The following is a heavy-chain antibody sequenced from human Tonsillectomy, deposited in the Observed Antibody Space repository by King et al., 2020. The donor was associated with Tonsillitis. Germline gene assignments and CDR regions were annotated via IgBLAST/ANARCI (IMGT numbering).Heavy chain of an antibody. Sequence: VPLQESGPGLVKPSQTLSLTCTVSGASISNGVYYCSWIRQHPGKGLEWIGSIYYSGSTYYNPSLKSRVAISVDTSKNQFSLKLSSVTVADTAVYFCARTYGSGSYYEDAFDIWGQGTVVTVSS. J-gene: IGHJ3*02. CDR1: GASISNGVYY. D-gene: IGHD3-10*01. V-gene: IGHV4-31*03. CDR3: ARTYGSGSYYEDAFDI. CDR2: IYYSGST.